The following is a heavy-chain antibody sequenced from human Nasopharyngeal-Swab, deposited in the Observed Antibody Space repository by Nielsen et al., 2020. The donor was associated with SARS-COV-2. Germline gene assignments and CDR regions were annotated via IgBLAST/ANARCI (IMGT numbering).Heavy chain of an antibody. Sequence: GESLKISCTASRFTFSNYAMSWVRQAPGKGLEWVSAISGSGGSTYYADSVQGRFTISRDNSKNTLYLQMNSLRAEDTAVYYCAKDLKPRFLEWLFLDYWGQGTLVTVSS. J-gene: IGHJ4*02. CDR3: AKDLKPRFLEWLFLDY. CDR2: ISGSGGST. CDR1: RFTFSNYA. V-gene: IGHV3-23*01. D-gene: IGHD3-3*01.